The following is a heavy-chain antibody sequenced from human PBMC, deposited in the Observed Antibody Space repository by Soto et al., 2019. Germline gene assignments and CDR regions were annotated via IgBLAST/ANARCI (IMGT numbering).Heavy chain of an antibody. J-gene: IGHJ5*02. D-gene: IGHD2-15*01. CDR1: GGSISSSSYY. V-gene: IGHV4-39*01. CDR2: IYYSGST. CDR3: ASGPTPLDIVVVVAAPPDWFDP. Sequence: PSETLSLTCTVSGGSISSSSYYWGWIRQPPGKGLEWIGSIYYSGSTYYNPSLKSRVTISVDTSKNQFSLKLSPVTAADTAVYYCASGPTPLDIVVVVAAPPDWFDPWGQGTLVTVSS.